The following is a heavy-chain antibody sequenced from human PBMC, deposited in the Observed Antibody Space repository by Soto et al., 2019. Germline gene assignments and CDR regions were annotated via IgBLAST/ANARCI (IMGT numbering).Heavy chain of an antibody. J-gene: IGHJ4*02. V-gene: IGHV1-2*04. CDR1: GYTFTGYY. Sequence: QVQLVQSGAEVKKPGASVKVSCKASGYTFTGYYIHWVRQAPGQGLEWMGWINPNSGGTNYAQKLHGWVILNRDTYISTAYMEVSRLRSDDTAVYYGARGNYYDSGGYYSLFDYWGQGTLVTVSS. CDR3: ARGNYYDSGGYYSLFDY. D-gene: IGHD3-22*01. CDR2: INPNSGGT.